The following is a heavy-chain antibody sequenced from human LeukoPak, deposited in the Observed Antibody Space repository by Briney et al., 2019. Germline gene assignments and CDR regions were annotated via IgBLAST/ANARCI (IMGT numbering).Heavy chain of an antibody. J-gene: IGHJ4*02. CDR2: FYNSGST. CDR1: GGSISSSSYY. D-gene: IGHD2-21*01. CDR3: ARGRDFDY. Sequence: KPSETLSLTCTVSGGSISSSSYYWGWIRQPPGNGLEWIGSFYNSGSTYYNPSLKSRVTISVDTSKNQFSLKLSSVTATDTAVYYCARGRDFDYWGQGTLVTVSS. V-gene: IGHV4-39*01.